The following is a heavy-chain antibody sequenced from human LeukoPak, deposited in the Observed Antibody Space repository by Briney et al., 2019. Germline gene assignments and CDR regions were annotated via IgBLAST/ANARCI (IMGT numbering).Heavy chain of an antibody. CDR1: GFTVSSNY. CDR3: ARSIAVAQYYYYYMDV. D-gene: IGHD6-19*01. CDR2: IYSGGST. Sequence: GGSLRLSCAASGFTVSSNYMSWVRQAPGKGLEWVSVIYSGGSTYYADSVKGRFTISRDNSNNTLYLQMNSLRAEDTAVYYCARSIAVAQYYYYYMDVWGKGTTVTISS. J-gene: IGHJ6*03. V-gene: IGHV3-53*01.